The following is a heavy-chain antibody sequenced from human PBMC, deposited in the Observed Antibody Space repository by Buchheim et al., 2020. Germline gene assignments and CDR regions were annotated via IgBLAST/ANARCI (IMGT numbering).Heavy chain of an antibody. V-gene: IGHV3-33*06. CDR2: IWYDGSNK. J-gene: IGHJ4*02. D-gene: IGHD5-18*01. CDR3: AKANQYTYGPDY. Sequence: VQLVESGGGLVQPGGSLRLSCAASGFTFSSYSMNWVRQAPGKGLEWVAVIWYDGSNKYYADSVKGRFTISRDNSKNTLYLQMNSLRADDTAVYYCAKANQYTYGPDYWGQGTL. CDR1: GFTFSSYS.